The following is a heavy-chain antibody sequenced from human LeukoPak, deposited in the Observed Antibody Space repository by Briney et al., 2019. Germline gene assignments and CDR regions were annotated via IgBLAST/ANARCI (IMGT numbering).Heavy chain of an antibody. J-gene: IGHJ5*02. D-gene: IGHD1-1*01. CDR2: IYYSGST. V-gene: IGHV4-59*01. CDR1: GGSISSYY. Sequence: PSETLSLTCTVSGGSISSYYWSWIRQPPGKGLEWIGYIYYSGSTNYNPSLKSRVTISVDTSKNQFSLKLSSVTAADTAVYYCARGQLERRIGWFDPWGQGTPVTVSS. CDR3: ARGQLERRIGWFDP.